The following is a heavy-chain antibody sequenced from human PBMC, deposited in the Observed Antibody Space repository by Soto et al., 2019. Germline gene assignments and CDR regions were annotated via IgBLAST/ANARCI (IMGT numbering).Heavy chain of an antibody. CDR2: IIPLIGTA. D-gene: IGHD4-4*01. V-gene: IGHV1-69*18. Sequence: QVQLVQSGAEVRKPGSSVTVSCKASGGTFSTYGITWVRQAPGQGLEWMGNIIPLIGTANYAQRFRGRVTITADESTTTAYMELPSLRSEDTAVYYCARVVMTTVHASFYYGLDVWGQGTTVTVSS. CDR3: ARVVMTTVHASFYYGLDV. J-gene: IGHJ6*02. CDR1: GGTFSTYG.